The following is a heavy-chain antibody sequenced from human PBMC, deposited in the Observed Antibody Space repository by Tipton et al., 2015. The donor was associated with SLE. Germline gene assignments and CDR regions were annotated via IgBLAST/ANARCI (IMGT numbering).Heavy chain of an antibody. CDR1: GFTFSSYA. Sequence: SLRLSCAASGFTFSSYAMHWVRQAPGKGLEYVSAISSNGGSTYYANSVKGRFTISRDNSKNTLYLQMGSLRAEDMAVYYCARSHYDTGGGDYFDYWGQGTLVTVSS. CDR3: ARSHYDTGGGDYFDY. J-gene: IGHJ4*02. D-gene: IGHD3-22*01. V-gene: IGHV3-64*01. CDR2: ISSNGGST.